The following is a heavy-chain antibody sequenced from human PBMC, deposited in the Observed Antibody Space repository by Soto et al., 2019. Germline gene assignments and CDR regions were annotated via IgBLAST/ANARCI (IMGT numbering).Heavy chain of an antibody. CDR3: ARDGRKELWVEGRNAMDA. CDR2: ISGYNGQT. Sequence: QVQLVQSGPEVKKPGASVKVSCKAFGYTFTTYGISWVRQAPGQGLEWMGWISGYNGQTNYAQKFRGRVTITTDTSTSTAYMELRGLRSDDTAMYYCARDGRKELWVEGRNAMDAWGQGTTVTVSS. V-gene: IGHV1-18*01. D-gene: IGHD5-18*01. CDR1: GYTFTTYG. J-gene: IGHJ6*02.